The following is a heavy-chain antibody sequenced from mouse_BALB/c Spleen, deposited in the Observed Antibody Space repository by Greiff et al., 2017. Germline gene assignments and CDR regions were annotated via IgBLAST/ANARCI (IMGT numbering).Heavy chain of an antibody. CDR1: GFTFSSFG. Sequence: EVNVVESGGGLVQPGGSRKLSCAASGFTFSSFGMHWVRQAPEKGLEWVAYISSGSSTIYYADTVKGRFTISRDNPKNTLFLQMTSLRSEDTAMYYCARGLRGWYFDVWGAGTTVTVSS. CDR2: ISSGSSTI. D-gene: IGHD2-2*01. J-gene: IGHJ1*01. CDR3: ARGLRGWYFDV. V-gene: IGHV5-17*02.